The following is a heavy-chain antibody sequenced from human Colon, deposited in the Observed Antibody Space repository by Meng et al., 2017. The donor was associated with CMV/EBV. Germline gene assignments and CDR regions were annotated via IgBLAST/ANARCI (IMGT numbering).Heavy chain of an antibody. Sequence: GGSLRLSCSASGFIFGDYSMSWVRQAPGKGLEWVGFIRSQAYGGTTEDAASVKGRITISRDDSKSIAYLKMNSLKTDDTAVYYCTRETGWGGRIAMGMDVWGQGTTVTVSS. CDR1: GFIFGDYS. J-gene: IGHJ6*02. V-gene: IGHV3-49*04. CDR3: TRETGWGGRIAMGMDV. D-gene: IGHD6-13*01. CDR2: IRSQAYGGTT.